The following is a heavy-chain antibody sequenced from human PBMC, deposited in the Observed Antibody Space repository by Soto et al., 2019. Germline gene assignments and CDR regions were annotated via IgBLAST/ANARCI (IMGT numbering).Heavy chain of an antibody. CDR3: ARHNSQWPNWFDP. J-gene: IGHJ5*02. CDR1: GASISSGGYY. D-gene: IGHD1-1*01. Sequence: SETLSLTCTVSGASISSGGYYWGWIRQHPGKGLEWIGYIYYSGSTYYNPSLKSRVAISVDTSKNQFSLKLSSVTAADTAVYYCARHNSQWPNWFDPWGQGTLVTVSS. CDR2: IYYSGST. V-gene: IGHV4-39*01.